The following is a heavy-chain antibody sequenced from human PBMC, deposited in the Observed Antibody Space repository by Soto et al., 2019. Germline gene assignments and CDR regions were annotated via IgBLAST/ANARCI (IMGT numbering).Heavy chain of an antibody. Sequence: SVKVSCKASGGTFSSYAISWVRQAPGQGLEWMGGIIPIFGTANYAQKFQGRVTITADESTSTAYMELSSLRSEDTAVYYCARLKASRRDGYNYPAFDIWGQGTMVTVSS. J-gene: IGHJ3*02. CDR3: ARLKASRRDGYNYPAFDI. CDR1: GGTFSSYA. V-gene: IGHV1-69*13. CDR2: IIPIFGTA. D-gene: IGHD5-12*01.